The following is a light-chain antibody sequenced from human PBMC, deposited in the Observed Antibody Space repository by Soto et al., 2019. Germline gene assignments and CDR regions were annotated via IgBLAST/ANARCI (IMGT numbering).Light chain of an antibody. V-gene: IGLV1-40*01. CDR1: SSNIGAGRD. CDR2: DSN. CDR3: QSYGTSLSGLYV. Sequence: QSVLTQPPSVSGAPGQRVIISCTGSSSNIGAGRDVHWYRQFPGEAPKFLISDSNHRPSGVPDRFSVSKSGASASLAITGLRPEDEGDYFGQSYGTSLSGLYVFGTGTKLTVL. J-gene: IGLJ1*01.